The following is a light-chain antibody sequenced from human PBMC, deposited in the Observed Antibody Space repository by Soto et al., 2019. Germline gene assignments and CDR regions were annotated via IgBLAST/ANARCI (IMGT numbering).Light chain of an antibody. CDR2: ASS. CDR3: QQANSFPLT. J-gene: IGKJ3*01. V-gene: IGKV1-12*01. CDR1: QDILSW. Sequence: DIQMTQSPSAVSASVGDRVTITCRASQDILSWLAWYQQKPGEAPRLLIYASSNLQSGVPSRYSGSGSGTDFTLTISSLQPEDCDNYYCQQANSFPLTFGPGTRWDIK.